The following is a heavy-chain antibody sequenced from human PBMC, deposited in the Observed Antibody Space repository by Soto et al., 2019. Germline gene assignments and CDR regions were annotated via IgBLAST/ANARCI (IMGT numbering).Heavy chain of an antibody. Sequence: SETLSLTCTVSGGSISSSSYYWGWIRQPPGKGLEWIGSIYYSGSTYYNPSLKSRVTISVDTSKNQFSLKLSSVTAADTAVYYCARGQRFNWYSYGQIDYWGQGTLVTVSS. CDR1: GGSISSSSYY. CDR3: ARGQRFNWYSYGQIDY. V-gene: IGHV4-39*01. D-gene: IGHD5-18*01. CDR2: IYYSGST. J-gene: IGHJ4*02.